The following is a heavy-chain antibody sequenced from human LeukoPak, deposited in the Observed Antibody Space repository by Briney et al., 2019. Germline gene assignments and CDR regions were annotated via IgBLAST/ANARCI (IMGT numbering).Heavy chain of an antibody. V-gene: IGHV3-74*01. Sequence: GGSLRLSCAASGFTFSSYWMHWVRQAPGKGLAWVSRITSDGSSTRYADSVKGRFTISRDNAKNTLFLQMNSLRAEDTAVYYCARDQAAGTLDYWGQGTLVTVSS. CDR2: ITSDGSST. D-gene: IGHD6-13*01. J-gene: IGHJ4*02. CDR3: ARDQAAGTLDY. CDR1: GFTFSSYW.